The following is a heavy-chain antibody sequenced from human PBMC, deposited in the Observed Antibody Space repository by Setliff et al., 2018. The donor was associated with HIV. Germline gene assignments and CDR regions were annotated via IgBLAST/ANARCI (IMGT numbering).Heavy chain of an antibody. V-gene: IGHV1-18*01. CDR1: GGTFSGYA. J-gene: IGHJ5*02. Sequence: ASVKVSCKASGGTFSGYAINWVRQAPGQGLEWMGWTSAYNGDTNYAQKFQGRVSLTTDTSKNTAYMELRSLRSDDTAVYYCTRDEFYYGSGNYYKADYFDPWGQGTLVTVSS. CDR3: TRDEFYYGSGNYYKADYFDP. D-gene: IGHD3-10*01. CDR2: TSAYNGDT.